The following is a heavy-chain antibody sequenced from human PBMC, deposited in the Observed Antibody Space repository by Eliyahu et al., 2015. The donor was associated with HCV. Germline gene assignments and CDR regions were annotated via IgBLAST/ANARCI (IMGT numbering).Heavy chain of an antibody. D-gene: IGHD6-19*01. V-gene: IGHV3-23*01. Sequence: EVQLLESGGGLVRPGGSLXLSCAASXFXFXSXAMSWVRQAPEKGLGWVAAMTGSTGKSYYADSVKGRFTITRDNSKDTLFLQMNSLRAEDTAVYYCAKHIEVAVIEGWFDPWGQGTLVTVSS. J-gene: IGHJ5*02. CDR1: XFXFXSXA. CDR2: MTGSTGKS. CDR3: AKHIEVAVIEGWFDP.